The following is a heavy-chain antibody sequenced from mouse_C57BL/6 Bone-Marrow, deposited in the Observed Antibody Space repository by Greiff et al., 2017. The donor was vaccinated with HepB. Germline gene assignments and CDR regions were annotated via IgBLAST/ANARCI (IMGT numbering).Heavy chain of an antibody. CDR2: IDPSDSYT. CDR3: AQRTLIYYYAMDY. Sequence: QVQLQQPGAELVKPGASVKLSCKASGYTFTSYWMQWVKQRPGQGLEWIGEIDPSDSYTNYNQKFKGKATLTVDTSSSTAYMQLSSLTSEDSAVYYCAQRTLIYYYAMDYWGQGTTLTVSS. V-gene: IGHV1-50*01. D-gene: IGHD1-1*02. CDR1: GYTFTSYW. J-gene: IGHJ2*01.